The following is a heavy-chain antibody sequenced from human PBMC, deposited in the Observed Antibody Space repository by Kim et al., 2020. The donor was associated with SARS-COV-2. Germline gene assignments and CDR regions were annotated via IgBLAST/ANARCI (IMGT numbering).Heavy chain of an antibody. V-gene: IGHV4-59*13. CDR1: VGSINNYY. D-gene: IGHD2-2*02. CDR2: IYYTGTT. J-gene: IGHJ6*02. CDR3: ARASDYTYVYGMDF. Sequence: SETLSLTCTVSVGSINNYYWSWIRQPPGRGLEWVGYIYYTGTTTYNPSLKSRVTISVDASRNLFSLKLTSVTAADTAVYYCARASDYTYVYGMDFWGLGTSVIVPS.